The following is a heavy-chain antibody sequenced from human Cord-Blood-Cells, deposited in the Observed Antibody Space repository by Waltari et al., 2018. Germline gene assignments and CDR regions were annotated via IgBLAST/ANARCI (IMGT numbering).Heavy chain of an antibody. J-gene: IGHJ4*02. CDR3: AKRLGRQPVLTFDY. D-gene: IGHD7-27*01. V-gene: IGHV3-23*01. Sequence: EVQLLESGGGLVQPGGSLRLSCAASGFTFSSYAMSWVRQAPGKGVEWVSAISGRGGSTYYADSVKGRFTISRDNSKNTLYLQMNSLRAEDTAVYYCAKRLGRQPVLTFDYWGQGTLVTVSS. CDR2: ISGRGGST. CDR1: GFTFSSYA.